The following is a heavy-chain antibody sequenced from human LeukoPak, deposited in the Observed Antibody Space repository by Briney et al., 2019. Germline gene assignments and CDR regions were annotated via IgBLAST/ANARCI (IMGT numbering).Heavy chain of an antibody. CDR1: DDSITMYY. CDR2: IHYSGST. V-gene: IGHV4-59*01. J-gene: IGHJ5*02. D-gene: IGHD3-16*01. CDR3: ARSRGGYGDYGSWFDP. Sequence: SETLSLTCSVSDDSITMYYWTWIRQPPGKALEWIGYIHYSGSTKYNPSLKSRVTISVDTSENQFSLTLNSVTAADTAVYYCARSRGGYGDYGSWFDPWGQGILVTVSS.